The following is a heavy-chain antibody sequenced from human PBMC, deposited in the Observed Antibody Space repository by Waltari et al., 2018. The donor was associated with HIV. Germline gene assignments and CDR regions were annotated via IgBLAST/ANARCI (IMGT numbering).Heavy chain of an antibody. D-gene: IGHD5-12*01. CDR1: RFTFGTYS. V-gene: IGHV3-7*01. CDR3: ARDHTWLHSDS. CDR2: IKQDGSEK. J-gene: IGHJ4*02. Sequence: EVQLVESGGGLVQPGGSLSLSCAAFRFTFGTYSTSWVRQAPGKGLEWVANIKQDGSEKYYVDSVKGRFTISRDNTKNSLYLQMNSLRAEDTAVYYCARDHTWLHSDSWGQGTLVTVSS.